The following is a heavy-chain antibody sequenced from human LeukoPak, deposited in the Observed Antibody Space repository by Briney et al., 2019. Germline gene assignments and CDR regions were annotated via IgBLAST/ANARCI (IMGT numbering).Heavy chain of an antibody. V-gene: IGHV3-21*01. CDR1: GXTFSSYS. J-gene: IGHJ4*02. CDR3: ARAVAGTWNDY. D-gene: IGHD6-19*01. CDR2: ISSSSYI. Sequence: GGSLRLSCAASGXTFSSYSMNWVRQAPGKGLEWVSSISSSSYIYYADSVKGRFTISRDNAKNSLYLQMNSLRAEDTAVYYCARAVAGTWNDYWGQGTLVTVSS.